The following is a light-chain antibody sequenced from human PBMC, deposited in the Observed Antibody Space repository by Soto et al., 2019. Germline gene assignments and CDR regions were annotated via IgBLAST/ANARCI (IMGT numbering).Light chain of an antibody. CDR3: QQTSISPLT. Sequence: EIVLTQSPGTLSLSPGERATLSCRASQSVPKNFLAWYQQKPGQAPRLLIHDASSRANGIPDRFSGSGSGTEFTLTISRLEPEDFALYYCQQTSISPLTFGGGTKVEIK. CDR1: QSVPKNF. CDR2: DAS. J-gene: IGKJ4*01. V-gene: IGKV3-20*01.